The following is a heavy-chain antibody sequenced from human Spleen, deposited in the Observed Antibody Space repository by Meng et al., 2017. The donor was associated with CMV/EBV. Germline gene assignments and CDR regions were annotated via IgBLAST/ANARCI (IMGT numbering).Heavy chain of an antibody. J-gene: IGHJ6*02. Sequence: ASVKVSCKASGYTFTSYGISWVRQAPGQGLEWMGWISAYNGNTNYAQKLQGRVTMTTDTSTSTAYMELRSLRSDDTAVYYCARGRNDIVVVPAAMGYYGMDVWGQGTTVTVSS. D-gene: IGHD2-2*01. CDR2: ISAYNGNT. V-gene: IGHV1-18*01. CDR3: ARGRNDIVVVPAAMGYYGMDV. CDR1: GYTFTSYG.